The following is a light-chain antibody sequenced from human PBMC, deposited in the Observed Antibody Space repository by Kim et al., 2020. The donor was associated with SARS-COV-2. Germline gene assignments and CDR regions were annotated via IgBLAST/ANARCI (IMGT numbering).Light chain of an antibody. CDR3: QPWEIATKGV. Sequence: SYELTQPPSVSVSPGQTASITCSGDKLGDKYPCWYQQKPGQSPVLVIYQDSKRPSGIPERFSAPNSGNTPTLTISGTQPMEEANFYCQPWEIATKGVFC. V-gene: IGLV3-1*01. CDR1: KLGDKY. CDR2: QDS. J-gene: IGLJ2*01.